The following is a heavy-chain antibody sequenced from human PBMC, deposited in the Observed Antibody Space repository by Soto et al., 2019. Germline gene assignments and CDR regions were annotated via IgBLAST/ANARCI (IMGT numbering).Heavy chain of an antibody. CDR2: INAGNGNT. J-gene: IGHJ5*02. Sequence: GASVKVSCKASGYTFTSYAMHWVRQAPGQRLEWMGWINAGNGNTKYSQKFQGRVTITRDTSASTAYMELSSLRSEDTAVYYCVISSGYPNWFDPWGQGTLVTVSS. CDR3: VISSGYPNWFDP. D-gene: IGHD3-22*01. V-gene: IGHV1-3*01. CDR1: GYTFTSYA.